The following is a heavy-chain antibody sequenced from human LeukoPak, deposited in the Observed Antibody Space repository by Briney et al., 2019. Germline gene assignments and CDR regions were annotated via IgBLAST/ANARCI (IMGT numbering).Heavy chain of an antibody. CDR1: GGSISSSSYY. D-gene: IGHD3-22*01. CDR2: IYYSGST. CDR3: ARVNYYDGSGSFDC. Sequence: PSETLSLTCTVSGGSISSSSYYWGWIRQPPGKGLEWIGSIYYSGSTYYNPSLKSRVSISVDTSKNQFSLKLSSVTAADTAVYYCARVNYYDGSGSFDCWGQGTLVAVSS. V-gene: IGHV4-39*07. J-gene: IGHJ4*02.